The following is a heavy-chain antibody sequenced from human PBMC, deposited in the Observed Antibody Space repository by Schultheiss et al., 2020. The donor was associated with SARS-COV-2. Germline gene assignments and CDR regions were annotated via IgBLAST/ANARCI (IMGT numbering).Heavy chain of an antibody. CDR1: GGSISSSSYY. J-gene: IGHJ6*02. CDR3: ARALDDFWSGYPPTGYYGMDV. D-gene: IGHD3-3*01. V-gene: IGHV4-61*05. Sequence: SETLSLTCTVSGGSISSSSYYWGWIRQHPGKGLEWIGYIYYSGSTNYNPSLKSRVTISVDTSKNQFSLKLSSVTAADTAVYYCARALDDFWSGYPPTGYYGMDVWGQGTTVTVSS. CDR2: IYYSGST.